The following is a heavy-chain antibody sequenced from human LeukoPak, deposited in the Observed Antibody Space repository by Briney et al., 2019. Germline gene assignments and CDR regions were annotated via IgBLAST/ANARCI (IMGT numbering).Heavy chain of an antibody. CDR1: GFTFSSYA. CDR2: ISGSGGST. CDR3: AETSYGYAWGSYRYNAFDI. Sequence: GGSLRLSCAASGFTFSSYAMSWVRQAPGKGLEWVSAISGSGGSTYYADSVKGRFTISRDNSKNTLYLQMNSLRAEDTAVYYCAETSYGYAWGSYRYNAFDIWGQGTMVTVSS. D-gene: IGHD3-16*02. J-gene: IGHJ3*02. V-gene: IGHV3-23*01.